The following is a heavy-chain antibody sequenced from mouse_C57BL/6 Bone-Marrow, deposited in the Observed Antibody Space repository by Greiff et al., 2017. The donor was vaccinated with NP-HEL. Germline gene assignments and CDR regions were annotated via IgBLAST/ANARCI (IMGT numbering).Heavy chain of an antibody. Sequence: QVQLKQSGPGLVQPSQSLSITCTASGFSLTSYGVHWVRQSPGKGLAWLGVIWSGGSTDQNATFISRLSSSKDKSKSQVFFKMNSLQADDTAIYYCARWATKDYAMDYWGQGTSVTVSS. V-gene: IGHV2-2*01. CDR1: GFSLTSYG. J-gene: IGHJ4*01. CDR3: ARWATKDYAMDY. CDR2: IWSGGST. D-gene: IGHD3-1*01.